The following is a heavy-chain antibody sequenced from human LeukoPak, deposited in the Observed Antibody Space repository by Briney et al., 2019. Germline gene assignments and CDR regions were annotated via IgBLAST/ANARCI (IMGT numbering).Heavy chain of an antibody. D-gene: IGHD3-3*01. V-gene: IGHV1-8*01. J-gene: IGHJ6*02. CDR3: ARAGYDFWSGYLYYYYGMDV. CDR2: MNPNSGNT. CDR1: GYTFTSYD. Sequence: ASVKVSCKASGYTFTSYDINWVRQATGQGLEWMGWMNPNSGNTGYAQKFQGRVTMTRDTSISTAYMELSRLRSDDTAVYYCARAGYDFWSGYLYYYYGMDVWGQGTTVTVSS.